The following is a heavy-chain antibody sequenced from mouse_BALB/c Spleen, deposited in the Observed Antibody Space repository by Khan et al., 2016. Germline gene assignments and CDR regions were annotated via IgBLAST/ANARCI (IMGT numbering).Heavy chain of an antibody. J-gene: IGHJ3*01. CDR1: GYTFTSYY. Sequence: QVQLQQPGAELVKPGASVKLSCKASGYTFTSYYMYWVKQRPGQGLEWIGEINPSNGDTNFNERFKSKATLTVDKSSSTTYMQFSSLTSEDSAVSYCTRAGYDYPFAYWGQGTLVTVSA. CDR2: INPSNGDT. D-gene: IGHD2-4*01. V-gene: IGHV1S81*02. CDR3: TRAGYDYPFAY.